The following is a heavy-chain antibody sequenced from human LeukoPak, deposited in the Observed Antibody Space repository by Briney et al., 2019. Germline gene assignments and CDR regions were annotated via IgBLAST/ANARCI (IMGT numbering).Heavy chain of an antibody. D-gene: IGHD3-10*01. CDR1: GGSFSGFY. V-gene: IGHV4-34*01. Sequence: SETLSLTCAVYGGSFSGFYWSWVRQPPGKRLDWIGEINHSGSTNYNPSLKSRVTISVDTPKNQFSLKVNSVTAAETAVYYCARRGIGSQSYYKGDFDYWGQGTLVTVSS. CDR2: INHSGST. CDR3: ARRGIGSQSYYKGDFDY. J-gene: IGHJ4*02.